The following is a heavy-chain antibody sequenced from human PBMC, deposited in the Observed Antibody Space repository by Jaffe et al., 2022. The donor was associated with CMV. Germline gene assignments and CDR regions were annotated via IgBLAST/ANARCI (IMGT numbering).Heavy chain of an antibody. V-gene: IGHV3-33*01. CDR3: ARSSGWKGGYYFDY. J-gene: IGHJ4*02. D-gene: IGHD1-1*01. CDR2: IWFDGNNK. CDR1: GFTFSSYG. Sequence: QVQLVESGGGVVQPGGSLRLSCAASGFTFSSYGMHWVRQAPGKGLEWVAVIWFDGNNKYYVDSVTGRFTISRDNPKKTLYLQMNSLRAEDTAVYYCARSSGWKGGYYFDYWGQGTLVTVPS.